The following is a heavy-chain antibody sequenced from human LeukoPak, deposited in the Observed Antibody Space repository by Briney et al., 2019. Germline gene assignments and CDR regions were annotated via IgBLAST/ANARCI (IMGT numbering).Heavy chain of an antibody. V-gene: IGHV3-11*01. CDR2: ISSSGSTI. D-gene: IGHD3-10*01. CDR1: GFTFSDYY. CDR3: ARGGSWFGELKGRYYYYGMDV. J-gene: IGHJ6*02. Sequence: PGGSLRLSCAASGFTFSDYYMSWIRQAPGTGLEWVSYISSSGSTIYYADSVKGRFTISRDNAKNSLYLQMNSLRAEDTAVYYCARGGSWFGELKGRYYYYGMDVWGQGTTVTVSS.